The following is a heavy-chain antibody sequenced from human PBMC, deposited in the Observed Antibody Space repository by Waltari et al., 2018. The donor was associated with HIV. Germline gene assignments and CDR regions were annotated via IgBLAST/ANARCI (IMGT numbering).Heavy chain of an antibody. D-gene: IGHD2-15*01. Sequence: EVQLVESGGDLVQPGGSLRLSGAVFGFIFNTYRMNWVRQAPGKGLEWISYITSSSSTIYYADSVKGRFTISRDNAKNSLYLQMNSLRAEDTAVYYCARLMVVAGTPYYGLDVWGQGTTVTVSS. CDR3: ARLMVVAGTPYYGLDV. CDR1: GFIFNTYR. CDR2: ITSSSSTI. J-gene: IGHJ6*02. V-gene: IGHV3-48*01.